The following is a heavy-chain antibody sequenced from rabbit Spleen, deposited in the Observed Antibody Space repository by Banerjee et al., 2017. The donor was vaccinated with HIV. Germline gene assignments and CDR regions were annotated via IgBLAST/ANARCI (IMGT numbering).Heavy chain of an antibody. CDR3: ARDSASSFSSYGMDL. Sequence: QSLEESGGGLVKPGASLTLTCKASGFSFSEFSFNSGYDMCWVRQAPGKGPEWIACIDSGSSDFTYFANWAKGRFTISKTSSTTVTLQMTSLTAADTATYFCARDSASSFSSYGMDLWGPGTLVTVS. J-gene: IGHJ6*01. CDR2: IDSGSSDFT. V-gene: IGHV1S40*01. CDR1: GFSFSEFSFNSGYD. D-gene: IGHD1-1*01.